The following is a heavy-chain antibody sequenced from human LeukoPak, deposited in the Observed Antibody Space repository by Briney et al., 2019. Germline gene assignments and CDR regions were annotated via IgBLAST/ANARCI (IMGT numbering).Heavy chain of an antibody. J-gene: IGHJ5*02. V-gene: IGHV3-30*03. Sequence: PGGSLRLSCAASGFTFSSYGMHWVRQAPGKGLEWVAVISYDGSNKYYADSVKGRFTISRDNAKNSLSLQMNSLRAEDTAVYYCVRGGRTNWFDPWGQGTLVTVSS. CDR3: VRGGRTNWFDP. D-gene: IGHD3-10*01. CDR2: ISYDGSNK. CDR1: GFTFSSYG.